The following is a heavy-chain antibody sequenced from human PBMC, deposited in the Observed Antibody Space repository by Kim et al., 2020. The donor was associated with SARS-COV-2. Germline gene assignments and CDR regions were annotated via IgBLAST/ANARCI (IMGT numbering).Heavy chain of an antibody. CDR1: GLTFSDSW. CDR3: SRDRSGGTADF. V-gene: IGHV3-7*03. D-gene: IGHD3-3*01. CDR2: INNDGSMI. J-gene: IGHJ4*02. Sequence: GGSLRLSCVVSGLTFSDSWMQWVRQAPGKGLEWLANINNDGSMINYVDSAKGRFTVSRDNAKNTVYLHMTSLRDDDTAVYYCSRDRSGGTADFWGRGTLVSVSS.